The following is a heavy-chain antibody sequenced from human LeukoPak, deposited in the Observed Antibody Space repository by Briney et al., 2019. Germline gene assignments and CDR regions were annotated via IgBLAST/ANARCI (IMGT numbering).Heavy chain of an antibody. J-gene: IGHJ4*02. V-gene: IGHV3-33*01. CDR1: GFTFSDYG. Sequence: PGGSLRLSCAASGFTFSDYGMHWVRQAPGKGLEWVAIIWYDGSNKYYADSVKGRFTISRANSKNTLYLQMNSLRAEDTAIYYCARDGAYRTGWYYCENWGQGTLVTVSS. CDR3: ARDGAYRTGWYYCEN. D-gene: IGHD6-13*01. CDR2: IWYDGSNK.